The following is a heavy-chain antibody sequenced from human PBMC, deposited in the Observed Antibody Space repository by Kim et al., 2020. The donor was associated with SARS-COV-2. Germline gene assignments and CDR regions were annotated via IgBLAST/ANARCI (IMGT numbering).Heavy chain of an antibody. CDR2: ISYDGSYK. Sequence: GGSLRLSCVASGFTFSSYCMHWVRQAPGKGLEWVAVISYDGSYKHYADSVKGRFTISRDNTKRTLYLQMNSLRDEDTAVYYCAKATIFRVVYRDHWGQGTLVTVSS. V-gene: IGHV3-30*18. CDR1: GFTFSSYC. D-gene: IGHD3-3*01. J-gene: IGHJ4*02. CDR3: AKATIFRVVYRDH.